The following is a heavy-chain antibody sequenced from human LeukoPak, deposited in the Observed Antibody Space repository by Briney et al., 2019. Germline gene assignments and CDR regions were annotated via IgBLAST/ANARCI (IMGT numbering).Heavy chain of an antibody. V-gene: IGHV4-34*01. D-gene: IGHD3-10*01. Sequence: PSETLSLTCAVYGGSFSGYYWSWIRQPPGKGLEWIGEINHSGSTNYNPSLKSRVTISVDTSKNQFSLKLSSVTAADTAVYYCARGKRGITMVRGVIIPFDYWGQGTLVTVSS. CDR3: ARGKRGITMVRGVIIPFDY. CDR2: INHSGST. CDR1: GGSFSGYY. J-gene: IGHJ4*02.